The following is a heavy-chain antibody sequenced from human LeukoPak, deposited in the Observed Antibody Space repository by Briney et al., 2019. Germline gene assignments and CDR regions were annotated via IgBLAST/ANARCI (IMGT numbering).Heavy chain of an antibody. CDR2: IHYSGST. CDR3: ARTTEGYCRGRSCYSYYYYMDV. V-gene: IGHV4-59*01. D-gene: IGHD2-15*01. J-gene: IGHJ6*03. Sequence: ASETLSLTCTVSGGSISSYYWSWIRQPPGKGLEWIGYIHYSGSTNYNPSLKSRVTISVDTSKNQFSLKLSSVTAADTAVYYCARTTEGYCRGRSCYSYYYYMDVWGKGTTVTVSS. CDR1: GGSISSYY.